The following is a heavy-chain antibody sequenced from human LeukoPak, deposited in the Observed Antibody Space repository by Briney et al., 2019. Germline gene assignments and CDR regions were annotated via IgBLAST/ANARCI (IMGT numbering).Heavy chain of an antibody. D-gene: IGHD2-15*01. CDR3: ARAVYCSGGSCYSDFDY. CDR2: ISAYNGST. CDR1: GYTFTSYG. J-gene: IGHJ4*02. Sequence: ASVTVSCKASGYTFTSYGISWVRQAPGQGLEWMGWISAYNGSTNYAQKLQGRVTMTTDTSTSTAYMELRSLRSDDTAVYYCARAVYCSGGSCYSDFDYWGQGTLVTVSS. V-gene: IGHV1-18*04.